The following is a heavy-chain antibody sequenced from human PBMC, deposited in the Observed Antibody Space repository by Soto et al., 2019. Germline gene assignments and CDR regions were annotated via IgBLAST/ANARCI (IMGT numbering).Heavy chain of an antibody. CDR2: ISSSSSTI. D-gene: IGHD3-3*01. Sequence: EVQLVESGGGLVQPGGSLRLSSAASGFTFSSYSMNWVRQAPGKGLEWVSYISSSSSTIYYADSVKGRFTISRDNAKNSLYLQMNSLRAEDTAVYYCARGLRFLEWSTMASWGQGTLVTVSS. CDR3: ARGLRFLEWSTMAS. CDR1: GFTFSSYS. J-gene: IGHJ5*02. V-gene: IGHV3-48*01.